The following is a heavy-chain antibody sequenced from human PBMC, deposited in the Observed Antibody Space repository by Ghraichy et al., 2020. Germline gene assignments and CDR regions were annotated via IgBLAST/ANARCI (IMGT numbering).Heavy chain of an antibody. V-gene: IGHV3-7*01. Sequence: LSLTCVASGFTFSSYWMRWVRQAPGKGLEWVANIKHDGSEKHYVDSVKGRFTISRDNAKNSLYLQMNSLRAEDTAVYYCARGPSMYASGSSLDYWGQGTLVTVSS. CDR1: GFTFSSYW. CDR2: IKHDGSEK. D-gene: IGHD6-19*01. J-gene: IGHJ4*02. CDR3: ARGPSMYASGSSLDY.